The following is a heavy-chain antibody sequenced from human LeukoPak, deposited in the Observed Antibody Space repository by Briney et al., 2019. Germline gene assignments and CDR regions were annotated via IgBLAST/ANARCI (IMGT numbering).Heavy chain of an antibody. V-gene: IGHV1-69*13. CDR2: IIPIFGTA. D-gene: IGHD6-13*01. CDR1: GGTFSSYA. J-gene: IGHJ4*02. CDR3: ARARYSAGLSSSRAFFDY. Sequence: SVKVSCKASGGTFSSYAISWVRQAPGQGLEWMGGIIPIFGTANYAQKFQGRVTITADESTSTAYMELSSLRSEDTAVYYCARARYSAGLSSSRAFFDYWGQGTRVTVSS.